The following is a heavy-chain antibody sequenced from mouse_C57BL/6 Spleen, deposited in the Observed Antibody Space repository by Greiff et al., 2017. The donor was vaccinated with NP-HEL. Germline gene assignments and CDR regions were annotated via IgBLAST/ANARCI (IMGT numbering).Heavy chain of an antibody. V-gene: IGHV1-82*01. CDR3: ARGMITRGSYYYFDY. CDR2: IYPGDGDT. Sequence: QVQLKQSGPELVKPGASVKISCKASGYAFSSSWMNWVKQRPGKGLEWIGRIYPGDGDTNYNGKFKGKATLTADKSSSTAYMQLSSLTSEDSAVYFCARGMITRGSYYYFDYWGQGTTLTVSS. D-gene: IGHD2-4*01. J-gene: IGHJ2*01. CDR1: GYAFSSSW.